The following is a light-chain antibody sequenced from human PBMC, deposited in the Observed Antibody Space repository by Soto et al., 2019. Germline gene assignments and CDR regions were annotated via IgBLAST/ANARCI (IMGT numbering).Light chain of an antibody. J-gene: IGKJ1*01. CDR3: QQYGTSPRT. CDR2: DAS. Sequence: IVLTQSPVTLSLSPGERATLSWRASQSVSHFLAWFQQKPGQAPRLLIFDASSRATGIPDRFSGSGSGTDFTLSISRLEPEDFAVYYCQQYGTSPRTFGQGTKVDIK. CDR1: QSVSHF. V-gene: IGKV3-20*01.